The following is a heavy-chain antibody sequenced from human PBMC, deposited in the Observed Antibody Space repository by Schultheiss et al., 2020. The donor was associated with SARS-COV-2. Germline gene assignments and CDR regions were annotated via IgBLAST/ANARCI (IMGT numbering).Heavy chain of an antibody. J-gene: IGHJ4*02. D-gene: IGHD3-22*01. Sequence: ASVKVSCKASGYTFTSYGISWVRQAPGQGLEWMGWISAYNGNTNYAQKLQGRVTMTTDTSTSTAYMELRSLRSDDTAVYYCARNPPYYYDSSGYYADYWGQGTLVTVSS. CDR1: GYTFTSYG. CDR2: ISAYNGNT. CDR3: ARNPPYYYDSSGYYADY. V-gene: IGHV1-18*01.